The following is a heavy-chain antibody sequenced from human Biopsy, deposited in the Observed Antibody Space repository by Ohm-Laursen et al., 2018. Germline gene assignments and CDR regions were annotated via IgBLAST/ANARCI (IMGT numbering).Heavy chain of an antibody. CDR1: GDSISSYY. CDR3: VRSNYHYYGFDV. V-gene: IGHV4-59*01. Sequence: SETPSLTCTVSGDSISSYYWSWIRQPPGKGLQWIGYVYYTGSTDYNPSLQSRVTISVDTSKNHFSLRLRSVTPADTAIYYCVRSNYHYYGFDVWGQGTTVTVSS. CDR2: VYYTGST. J-gene: IGHJ6*02.